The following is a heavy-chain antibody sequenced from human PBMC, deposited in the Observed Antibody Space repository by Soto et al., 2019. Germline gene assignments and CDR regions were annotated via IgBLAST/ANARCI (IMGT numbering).Heavy chain of an antibody. CDR2: IIPIFGTA. J-gene: IGHJ6*02. CDR3: ARKTVTTYYYYYGMDV. Sequence: SVKVSCKASGGTFSSYAISWVRQAPGQGLEWMGGIIPIFGTANYAQKFQGRVTITADESTSTAYMELSSLRSEDTAVYYCARKTVTTYYYYYGMDVWGQGATVTVSS. CDR1: GGTFSSYA. V-gene: IGHV1-69*13. D-gene: IGHD4-17*01.